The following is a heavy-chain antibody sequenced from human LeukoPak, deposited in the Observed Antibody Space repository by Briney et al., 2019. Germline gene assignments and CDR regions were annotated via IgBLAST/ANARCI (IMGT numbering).Heavy chain of an antibody. Sequence: GSLRLSCAASGFPFSSYAMSWVRQAPGKGLEWVSAISGSGGSTYYADSVKGRFTISRDNSKNTLYLQMNSLRAEDTAVYYCAKSNYYDSSGHSRKFDYWGQGTLVTVSS. CDR2: ISGSGGST. CDR1: GFPFSSYA. D-gene: IGHD3-22*01. V-gene: IGHV3-23*01. CDR3: AKSNYYDSSGHSRKFDY. J-gene: IGHJ4*02.